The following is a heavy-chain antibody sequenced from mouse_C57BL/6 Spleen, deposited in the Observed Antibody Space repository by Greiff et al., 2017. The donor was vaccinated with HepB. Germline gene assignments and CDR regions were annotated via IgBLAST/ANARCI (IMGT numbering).Heavy chain of an antibody. D-gene: IGHD4-1*01. CDR2: IRLKSDNYAT. V-gene: IGHV6-3*01. CDR3: TGPNWGY. J-gene: IGHJ2*01. CDR1: GFTFSNYW. Sequence: EVQGVESGGGLVQPGGSMKLSCVASGFTFSNYWMNWVRQSPEKGLEWVAQIRLKSDNYATHYAESVKGRFTISRDDSKSSVYLQMNNLRAEDTGIYYCTGPNWGYWGQGTTLTVSS.